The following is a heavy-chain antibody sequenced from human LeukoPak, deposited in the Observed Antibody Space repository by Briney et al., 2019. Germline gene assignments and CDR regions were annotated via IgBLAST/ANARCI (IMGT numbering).Heavy chain of an antibody. CDR2: ISSSSSYT. CDR1: GFTFSDYY. D-gene: IGHD3-10*01. V-gene: IGHV3-11*03. Sequence: PGGSLRLSCAASGFTFSDYYMSWIRQAPGKGLEWVSYISSSSSYTNYAGSVKGRFTISRDNAMNSLYLQMNSLRAEDTAVYYCARNIGSGSPAAVAYWGQGTLVTVSS. CDR3: ARNIGSGSPAAVAY. J-gene: IGHJ4*02.